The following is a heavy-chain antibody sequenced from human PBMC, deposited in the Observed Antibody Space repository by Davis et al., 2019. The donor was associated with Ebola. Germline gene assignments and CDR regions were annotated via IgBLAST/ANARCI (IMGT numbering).Heavy chain of an antibody. CDR3: AKGLRFDYYGMDV. D-gene: IGHD3-16*01. V-gene: IGHV3-30*18. CDR2: ISYDGSNK. Sequence: PGGSLRLSCAASGFTFSSYGMHWVRQAPGKGLEWVAVISYDGSNKYYADSVKGRFTISRDNSKNTLYLQMNSLRAEDTAVYYCAKGLRFDYYGMDVWGQGTTVTVSS. J-gene: IGHJ6*02. CDR1: GFTFSSYG.